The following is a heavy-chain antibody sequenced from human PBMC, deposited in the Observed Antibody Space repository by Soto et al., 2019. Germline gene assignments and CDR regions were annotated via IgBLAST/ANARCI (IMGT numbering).Heavy chain of an antibody. CDR1: GFTFSTYA. V-gene: IGHV3-30*04. D-gene: IGHD1-1*01. CDR3: ARGRYSTTWNAGYHP. J-gene: IGHJ5*02. Sequence: AGGSLRLSCAAFGFTFSTYAMHWVRQAPGKGLEWVAVISYDGRNEFYADSVKGRFSIFRDNSKNTLSLQMNSLRKEDTAVYYCARGRYSTTWNAGYHPWGRGALVTVSS. CDR2: ISYDGRNE.